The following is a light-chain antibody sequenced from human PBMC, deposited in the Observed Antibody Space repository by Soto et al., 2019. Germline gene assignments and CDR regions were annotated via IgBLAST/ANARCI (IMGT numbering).Light chain of an antibody. CDR2: EVT. CDR1: SGDIGSYNR. Sequence: QSVLTQPASVSESPGQSITISCTGTSGDIGSYNRVSWYQQHPGKAPKLIIYEVTDRPSGVSNLFSGSKSGNTASLTISGLQAEDEAEYYCSSYTNINTRACVFGTGTKVTVL. V-gene: IGLV2-14*01. CDR3: SSYTNINTRACV. J-gene: IGLJ1*01.